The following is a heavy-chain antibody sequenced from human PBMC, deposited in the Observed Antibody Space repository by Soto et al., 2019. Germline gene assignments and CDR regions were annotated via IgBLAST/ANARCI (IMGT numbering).Heavy chain of an antibody. Sequence: SETLSISCEVSGGSITNNNCWSWVRQPPGEGLEWIGEMHHIGSTNYNPSLKSRVTMSVDTSKNQFFLKLNSVTAAYTAVYYCTKNSAYALDYWGQGTLVTVS. V-gene: IGHV4-4*02. CDR2: MHHIGST. J-gene: IGHJ4*02. CDR3: TKNSAYALDY. CDR1: GGSITNNNC. D-gene: IGHD5-12*01.